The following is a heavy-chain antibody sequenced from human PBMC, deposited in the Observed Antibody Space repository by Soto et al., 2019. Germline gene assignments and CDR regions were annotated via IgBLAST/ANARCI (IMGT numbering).Heavy chain of an antibody. J-gene: IGHJ4*02. V-gene: IGHV3-74*01. D-gene: IGHD3-9*01. CDR3: ARDKDWAFDY. CDR2: MNSDGSTK. Sequence: PGGSLRLSCEASGYNFSTFWMPWVRQAPGKGLVWVSHMNSDGSTKVYADSVKGRFTISRDNAKNTLFLQMSSLRAEDTAGYYCARDKDWAFDYWGQGTQVTVS. CDR1: GYNFSTFW.